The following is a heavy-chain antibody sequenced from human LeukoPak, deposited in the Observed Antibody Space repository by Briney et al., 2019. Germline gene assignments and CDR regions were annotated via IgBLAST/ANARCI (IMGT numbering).Heavy chain of an antibody. V-gene: IGHV3-48*03. CDR3: ARDAYYDSSGYYY. Sequence: PGGSLRLSCAASGFTFSSYEMNWVRQAPGKGLEWVSYISSSGSTTYYADSVKGRFTISRDNPKNSLYLQMNSLRAEDKAGYYCARDAYYDSSGYYYWGQGTLVTVSS. J-gene: IGHJ4*02. CDR2: ISSSGSTT. D-gene: IGHD3-22*01. CDR1: GFTFSSYE.